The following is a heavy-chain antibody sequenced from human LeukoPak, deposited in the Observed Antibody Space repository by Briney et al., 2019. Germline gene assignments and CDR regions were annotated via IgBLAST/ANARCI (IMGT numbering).Heavy chain of an antibody. D-gene: IGHD3-22*01. V-gene: IGHV4-39*01. Sequence: KTSETLSLTCTVSGGSISSSSYYWGWIRQPPGKGLEWIVSIYYSGSTYYNPSLKSRVTISVYTSKNQFSLKLSSVTAADTAVYYCARHKYYYDSSGYYRGHFQHWGQGTLVTVSS. CDR2: IYYSGST. J-gene: IGHJ1*01. CDR1: GGSISSSSYY. CDR3: ARHKYYYDSSGYYRGHFQH.